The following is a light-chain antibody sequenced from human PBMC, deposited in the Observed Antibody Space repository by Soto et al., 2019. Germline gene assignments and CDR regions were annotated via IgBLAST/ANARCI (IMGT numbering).Light chain of an antibody. CDR3: SSFTGSTTVI. J-gene: IGLJ2*01. CDR1: SSDFSFYNY. Sequence: QSALTQPASVSGSPGQSITISCTGTSSDFSFYNYVSWYQHHPGKAPKLIIYEVSNRPSGVSSHFSGSKSGSTASLTISWLQPEYEADYYCSSFTGSTTVIFGGGTKLTVL. CDR2: EVS. V-gene: IGLV2-14*01.